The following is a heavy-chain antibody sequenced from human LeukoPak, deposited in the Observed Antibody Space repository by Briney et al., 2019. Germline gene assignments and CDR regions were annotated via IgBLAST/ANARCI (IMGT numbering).Heavy chain of an antibody. CDR3: ARVPVYCSGGSYSYYFDY. CDR2: IIPILGIA. CDR1: GGTFSSYA. D-gene: IGHD2-15*01. Sequence: SVKVSCKASGGTFSSYAISWVRQAPGQGLEWMGRIIPILGIANYAQKFQGRVTITADKSTSTAYMELSSLRSEDTAVYYCARVPVYCSGGSYSYYFDYWGQGTLVTVSS. J-gene: IGHJ4*02. V-gene: IGHV1-69*04.